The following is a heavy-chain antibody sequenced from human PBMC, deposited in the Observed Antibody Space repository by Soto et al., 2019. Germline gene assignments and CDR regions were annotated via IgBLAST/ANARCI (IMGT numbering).Heavy chain of an antibody. CDR2: ISYDGTNK. CDR1: GFTLSSYG. J-gene: IGHJ6*03. CDR3: AKEMHPSPSYYYYYMHV. V-gene: IGHV3-30*18. Sequence: QVQLVESGGGAVQPGGSLRLSCAASGFTLSSYGMHWVRQAPGKGLEWVALISYDGTNKYYTDSVKGRFTISRDNSKDTLYLQMNSLKTEDTAVYYCAKEMHPSPSYYYYYMHVWGKGTTVSVSS.